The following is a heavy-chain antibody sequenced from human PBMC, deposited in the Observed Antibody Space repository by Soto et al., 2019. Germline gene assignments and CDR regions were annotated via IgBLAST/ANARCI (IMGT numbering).Heavy chain of an antibody. CDR3: AGGLVVPADPNYYYYMDV. J-gene: IGHJ6*03. Sequence: SETLSITCAVYGGSFSGYYWSWIRQPPGKGLEWIGEINHSGSTNYNPSLKSRVTISVDTSKNQFSLKLSSVTAADTAVYYCAGGLVVPADPNYYYYMDVWGKGTTVTVSS. D-gene: IGHD2-2*01. CDR2: INHSGST. V-gene: IGHV4-34*01. CDR1: GGSFSGYY.